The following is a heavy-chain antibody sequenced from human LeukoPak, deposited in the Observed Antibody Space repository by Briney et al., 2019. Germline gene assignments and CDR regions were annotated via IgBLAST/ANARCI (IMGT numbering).Heavy chain of an antibody. Sequence: ASVTVSCKASGYTFTSYGISWVRQAPGQGLEWMGWISAYNGNTNYAQKLQGRVTMTTDTSTSTAYMELRSLRSDDTAVYYCARDGSSSWYFWFDPWGQGTLVTVSS. J-gene: IGHJ5*02. CDR1: GYTFTSYG. CDR2: ISAYNGNT. V-gene: IGHV1-18*01. D-gene: IGHD6-13*01. CDR3: ARDGSSSWYFWFDP.